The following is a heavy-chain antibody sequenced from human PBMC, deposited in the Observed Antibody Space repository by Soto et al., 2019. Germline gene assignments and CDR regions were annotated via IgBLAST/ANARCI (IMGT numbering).Heavy chain of an antibody. Sequence: PSETVSLTCTVSTDSSSFTNSYWGWIRQPPGKGLQWIGSSSYNGGTFYNPSLKGRVVISFDTSKKQSSLQVTSVTAADTAVYFCARHCIEVVWRGFDFWGQGSTVTVYS. CDR3: ARHCIEVVWRGFDF. CDR2: SSYNGGT. V-gene: IGHV4-39*01. D-gene: IGHD3-10*01. J-gene: IGHJ4*02. CDR1: TDSSSFTNSY.